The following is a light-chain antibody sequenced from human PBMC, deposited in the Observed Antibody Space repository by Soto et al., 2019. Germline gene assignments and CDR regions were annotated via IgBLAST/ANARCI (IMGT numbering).Light chain of an antibody. Sequence: DIQMTQSPSTLSASVGDRVTITCRASQSISTWLAWYQQKQGKDPKLLIYKASSLEGGVPSRFSGSGSGTEFNLTISSLQPADFATYYCQQYLNRWTFGQGTKVEIK. J-gene: IGKJ1*01. CDR2: KAS. V-gene: IGKV1-5*03. CDR3: QQYLNRWT. CDR1: QSISTW.